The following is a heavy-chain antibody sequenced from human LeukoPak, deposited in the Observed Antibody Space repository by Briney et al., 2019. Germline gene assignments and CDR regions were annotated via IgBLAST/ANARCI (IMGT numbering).Heavy chain of an antibody. D-gene: IGHD6-13*01. J-gene: IGHJ4*02. CDR3: ARVDSSSWPFDY. CDR2: INHSGST. CDR1: GGSFSGYY. V-gene: IGHV4-34*01. Sequence: MPSETLSLTCAVYGGSFSGYYWSWIRQPPGKGLEWIGEINHSGSTNYNPSLKSRVTISVDTSKNQFSLKLSSVTAADTAVYYCARVDSSSWPFDYWGQGTLVTVSS.